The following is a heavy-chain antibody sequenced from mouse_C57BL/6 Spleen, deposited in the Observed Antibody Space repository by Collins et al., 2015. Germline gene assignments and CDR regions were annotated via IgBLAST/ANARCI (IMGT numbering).Heavy chain of an antibody. Sequence: DVQLQESGPGLVKPSQSLSLTCTVTGYSITSDYAWNWIRQFPGNKLEWMGYISYSGSTSYNPSLKSRISITRDTSKNQFFLQLNPVTTEDTATYYCARSGYGNYAMDYWGQGTSVTVSS. D-gene: IGHD2-1*01. CDR2: ISYSGST. CDR3: ARSGYGNYAMDY. V-gene: IGHV3-2*02. CDR1: GYSITSDYA. J-gene: IGHJ4*01.